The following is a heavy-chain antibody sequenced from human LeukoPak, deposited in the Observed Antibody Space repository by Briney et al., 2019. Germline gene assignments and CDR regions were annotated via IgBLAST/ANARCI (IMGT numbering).Heavy chain of an antibody. V-gene: IGHV1-69*05. Sequence: GASVKVSCKASGGTFSSYAISWVRQAPGQGLEWMGRIIPTFGTANYAQKFQGRVTITTDESTSTAYMELSSLRSEDTAVYYCARVGGDYSNWFDPWGQGTLVTVSS. CDR1: GGTFSSYA. J-gene: IGHJ5*02. CDR2: IIPTFGTA. CDR3: ARVGGDYSNWFDP. D-gene: IGHD2-21*02.